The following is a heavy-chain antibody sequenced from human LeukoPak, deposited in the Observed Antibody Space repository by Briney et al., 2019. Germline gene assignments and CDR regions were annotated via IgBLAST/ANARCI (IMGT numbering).Heavy chain of an antibody. Sequence: NPGGSLRLSCAASGFAFSRYSMNWVRQAPGKGLEWVSSISSSSGSIYYADSVKGRFTISRDNAKNSLYLQMNSLRPEDTAVYYCAREIVSSTCFDYWGQGALVTVSS. J-gene: IGHJ4*02. D-gene: IGHD2-2*01. CDR2: ISSSSGSI. CDR1: GFAFSRYS. V-gene: IGHV3-21*04. CDR3: AREIVSSTCFDY.